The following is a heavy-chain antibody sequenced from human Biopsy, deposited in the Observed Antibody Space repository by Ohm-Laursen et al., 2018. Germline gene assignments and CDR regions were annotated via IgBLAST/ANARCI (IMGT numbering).Heavy chain of an antibody. CDR3: VAYPSSGFFENNDDFAMDV. D-gene: IGHD6-19*01. V-gene: IGHV1-69*13. CDR2: IITVSETA. CDR1: GGAFTNYA. Sequence: GASVKVSCKASGGAFTNYAINWVRQAPGHGLEWMGGIITVSETAGYAERFQGRVTITADVTTTTAYMDLSGLRSADTAVYYCVAYPSSGFFENNDDFAMDVWGQGTTVIVSS. J-gene: IGHJ6*02.